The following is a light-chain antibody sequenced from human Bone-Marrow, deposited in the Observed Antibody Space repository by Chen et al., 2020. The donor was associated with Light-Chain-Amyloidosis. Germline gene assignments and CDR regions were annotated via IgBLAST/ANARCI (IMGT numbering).Light chain of an antibody. CDR2: GVT. Sequence: QSALTQPASVSGSPVQSITISCTGTSSDVGGDNHVSWYQQHPDKAPKLMIYGVTNRPSWVPDRFSGSKSDNTAYLTISGLQTEDEADYFCSSYTITNTLVFGSGTRVTVL. J-gene: IGLJ1*01. CDR3: SSYTITNTLV. CDR1: SSDVGGDNH. V-gene: IGLV2-14*01.